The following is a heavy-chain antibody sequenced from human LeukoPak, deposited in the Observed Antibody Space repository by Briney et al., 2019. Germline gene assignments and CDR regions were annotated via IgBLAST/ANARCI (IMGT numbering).Heavy chain of an antibody. Sequence: GGSLRLSCSTSRFTFSSYGMSWVRQAPGKGLEWVALISYDGSNRYYADSVKGRFTISRDNSKNTLYLQMNGLRAEDTALYYCAKDMDHDYGDYGFDYWGQGTLVTVSS. D-gene: IGHD4-17*01. CDR3: AKDMDHDYGDYGFDY. V-gene: IGHV3-30*18. J-gene: IGHJ4*02. CDR2: ISYDGSNR. CDR1: RFTFSSYG.